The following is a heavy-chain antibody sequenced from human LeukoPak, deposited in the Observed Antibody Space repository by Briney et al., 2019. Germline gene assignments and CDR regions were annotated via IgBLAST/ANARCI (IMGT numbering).Heavy chain of an antibody. CDR3: ARAAGDSSGYYSIFDY. J-gene: IGHJ4*02. Sequence: ASVKVSCKASGYTFAGYYMHWVRQAPGQGLEWMGRISAYNGNTNYAQKLQGRVTMTTDTFTSTAYMELRSLRSDDTAVYYCARAAGDSSGYYSIFDYWGQGNLVTVSS. CDR1: GYTFAGYY. CDR2: ISAYNGNT. D-gene: IGHD3-22*01. V-gene: IGHV1-18*04.